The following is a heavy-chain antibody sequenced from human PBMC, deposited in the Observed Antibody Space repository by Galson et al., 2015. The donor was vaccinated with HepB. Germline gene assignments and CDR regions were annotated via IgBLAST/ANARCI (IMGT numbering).Heavy chain of an antibody. V-gene: IGHV3-30*09. Sequence: SLRLSCAASGFTFSSYVMHWVRQAPGKGLEWVAVISYDGSNKYYADSVRGRFAISRDHSKNTLYLQMNSLRPEDTAVYYCGRDVAAAGYFDYWGQGTLVTVSS. CDR1: GFTFSSYV. D-gene: IGHD6-13*01. J-gene: IGHJ4*02. CDR2: ISYDGSNK. CDR3: GRDVAAAGYFDY.